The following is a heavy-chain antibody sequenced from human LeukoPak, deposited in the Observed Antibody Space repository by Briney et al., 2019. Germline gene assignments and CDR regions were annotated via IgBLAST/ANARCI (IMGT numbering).Heavy chain of an antibody. Sequence: GGSLRLSCAASGFTFSSYGMHWVRQAPGKGLEWVAFIRYDGSNKYYADSVKGRLTISRDNSKNTLYLQMNSLRAEDTAVYYCAKSMVRGVISNSPVGYWGQGTLVTVSS. J-gene: IGHJ4*02. V-gene: IGHV3-30*02. CDR1: GFTFSSYG. CDR3: AKSMVRGVISNSPVGY. CDR2: IRYDGSNK. D-gene: IGHD3-10*01.